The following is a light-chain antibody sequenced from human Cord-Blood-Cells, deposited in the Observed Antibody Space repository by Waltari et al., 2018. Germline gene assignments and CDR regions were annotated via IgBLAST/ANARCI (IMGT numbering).Light chain of an antibody. CDR3: AAWDDSLSGRWV. Sequence: QSVLTQPPSASGTPGQRVTISCSGSSSNIGSNYVYWYQQLPGTAPKLLIYRNNQPPAGVPDRFSGSKSGTSASLAISGLRSEDEADYYCAAWDDSLSGRWVFGGGTKLTVL. V-gene: IGLV1-47*01. J-gene: IGLJ3*02. CDR2: RNN. CDR1: SSNIGSNY.